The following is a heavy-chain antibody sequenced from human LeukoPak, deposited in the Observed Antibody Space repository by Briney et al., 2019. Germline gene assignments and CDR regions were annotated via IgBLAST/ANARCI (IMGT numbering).Heavy chain of an antibody. CDR3: ARCIADCSENFFDI. V-gene: IGHV3-23*01. CDR2: ISRSGTNT. Sequence: GGSLRLSCAASGFTFNSNAITWVRQAPGKGLEWVSAISRSGTNTEHADSVKGRFTISRDNSKNTLYLQMNSLRAEDTAVYYFARCIADCSENFFDIWGPGTMVTVSS. D-gene: IGHD2-21*02. CDR1: GFTFNSNA. J-gene: IGHJ3*02.